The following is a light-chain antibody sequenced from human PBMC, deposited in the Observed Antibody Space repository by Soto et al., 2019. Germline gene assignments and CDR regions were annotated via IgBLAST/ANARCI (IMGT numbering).Light chain of an antibody. Sequence: QSVLTQPPSASGSPGQSVTISCTGTSSDVGGYNYVSWYQQHPGQAPKLMIYEVYKRPSGVPDRFSGSKSGNTASLTVSGLQAEDEADYYCNSYAVSNIVFGTGTKVTVL. CDR2: EVY. CDR3: NSYAVSNIV. J-gene: IGLJ1*01. V-gene: IGLV2-8*01. CDR1: SSDVGGYNY.